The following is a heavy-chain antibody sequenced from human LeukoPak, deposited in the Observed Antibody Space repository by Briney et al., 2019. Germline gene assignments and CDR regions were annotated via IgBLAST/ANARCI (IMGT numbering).Heavy chain of an antibody. CDR2: ISFDGSNK. Sequence: RGSLRLSCAASGFTFSSYAMHWVRQAPGKGLEWVAVISFDGSNKYYADSVKGRFTISRDNSKNTLYLQMNSLRAEDTAVYYCARAGDIVVVVAATNYYYGMDVWGQGTTVTVSS. D-gene: IGHD2-15*01. CDR1: GFTFSSYA. CDR3: ARAGDIVVVVAATNYYYGMDV. V-gene: IGHV3-30*04. J-gene: IGHJ6*02.